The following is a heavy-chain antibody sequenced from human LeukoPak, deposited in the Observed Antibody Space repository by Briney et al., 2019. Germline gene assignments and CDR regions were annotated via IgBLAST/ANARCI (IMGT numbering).Heavy chain of an antibody. Sequence: SETLSLTCAVYGESFGGYYWTWIRQPPGKGLEWIGEINHSGSTNYNSSLKSRVTISVDTSKNQFSLKLSSVTAADTAVYYCARVPHDSSGYAFDIWGQGTMVTVSS. CDR3: ARVPHDSSGYAFDI. CDR1: GESFGGYY. J-gene: IGHJ3*02. D-gene: IGHD3-22*01. V-gene: IGHV4-34*01. CDR2: INHSGST.